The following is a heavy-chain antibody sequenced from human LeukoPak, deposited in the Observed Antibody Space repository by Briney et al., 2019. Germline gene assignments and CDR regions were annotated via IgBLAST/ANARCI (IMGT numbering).Heavy chain of an antibody. Sequence: ASVKVSCKASGYTFTKYGMNWVRQAPGQGLEWMGWINTNTGNPTYAQGFTGRFVFSLDTSVSTAYLQISSLKAEDTAVYYCAIPSGGGDYAFDIWGQGTMVTVSS. CDR2: INTNTGNP. V-gene: IGHV7-4-1*02. D-gene: IGHD2-21*02. CDR1: GYTFTKYG. J-gene: IGHJ3*02. CDR3: AIPSGGGDYAFDI.